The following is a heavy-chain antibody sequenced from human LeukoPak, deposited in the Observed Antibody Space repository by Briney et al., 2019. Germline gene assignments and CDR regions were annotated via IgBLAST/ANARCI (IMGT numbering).Heavy chain of an antibody. D-gene: IGHD3-10*01. V-gene: IGHV4-39*07. J-gene: IGHJ6*03. CDR2: INHSGST. CDR1: GGSISSSSYY. CDR3: ARRGYYGSGTPGDYYYYMDV. Sequence: SETLSLTCTVSGGSISSSSYYWGWIRQPPGKGLEWIGEINHSGSTNYNPSLKSRVTISVDTSKNQFSLKLSSVTAADTAVYYCARRGYYGSGTPGDYYYYMDVWGKGTTVTISS.